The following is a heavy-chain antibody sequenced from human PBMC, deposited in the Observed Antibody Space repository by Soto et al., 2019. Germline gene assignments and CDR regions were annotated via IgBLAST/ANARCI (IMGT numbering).Heavy chain of an antibody. CDR1: GGSISSGDYY. D-gene: IGHD6-19*01. CDR3: AREGSGSGFDY. V-gene: IGHV4-30-4*01. Sequence: PSETLSLTCTVSGGSISSGDYYWSWIRQPPGKGLEWIGYIYYSGSTYYNPSLKSRVTISVDTSKNQFSLKLSSVTAADTAVYYCAREGSGSGFDYWGQGTLVTVSS. CDR2: IYYSGST. J-gene: IGHJ4*02.